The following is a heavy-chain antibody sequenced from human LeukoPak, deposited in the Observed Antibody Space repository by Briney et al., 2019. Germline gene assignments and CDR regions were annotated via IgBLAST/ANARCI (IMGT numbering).Heavy chain of an antibody. D-gene: IGHD5-18*01. V-gene: IGHV3-33*08. CDR2: IWLDGSNK. Sequence: GGSLRLSCAASGFTFSSYGMHWVRQAPGKGLEWVAPIWLDGSNKYYADSVKGRFTISRDNSKNTLYLQMNSLRAEDTAVYYCTRDRAVTHFDYWGQGTLVTVSS. CDR3: TRDRAVTHFDY. J-gene: IGHJ4*02. CDR1: GFTFSSYG.